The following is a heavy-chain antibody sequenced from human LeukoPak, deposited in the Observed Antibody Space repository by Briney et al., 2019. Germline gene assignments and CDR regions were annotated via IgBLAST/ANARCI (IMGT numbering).Heavy chain of an antibody. V-gene: IGHV3-15*01. CDR2: IKNKTDGGTT. Sequence: TGGSLRLSCAASGFTFSNAWMSWVRQAPGKGLEWVGRIKNKTDGGTTDYAAPVKGRFTISRDDSKNTLYLQMNSLKTEDTAVYYCTTDPPPYSSDRTFDYWGQGTLVTVSS. J-gene: IGHJ4*02. CDR3: TTDPPPYSSDRTFDY. CDR1: GFTFSNAW. D-gene: IGHD6-19*01.